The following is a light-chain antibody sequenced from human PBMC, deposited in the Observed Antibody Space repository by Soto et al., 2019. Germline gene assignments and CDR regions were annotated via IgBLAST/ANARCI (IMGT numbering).Light chain of an antibody. V-gene: IGKV1-5*01. CDR3: QQYNSYWRT. CDR1: QTTSNW. J-gene: IGKJ1*01. CDR2: DAS. Sequence: DIQMTQSPSTLSASVGDRVTITCRASQTTSNWLAWYQQKPGKAPKLLIYDASSLESGVPSRFSGSGSGTEFTLTISSLQPDDFATYYCQQYNSYWRTFGQGTKVDIK.